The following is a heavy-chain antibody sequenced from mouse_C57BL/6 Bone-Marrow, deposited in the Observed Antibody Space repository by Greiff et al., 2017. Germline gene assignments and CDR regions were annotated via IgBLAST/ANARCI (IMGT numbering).Heavy chain of an antibody. J-gene: IGHJ2*01. V-gene: IGHV5-12*01. D-gene: IGHD1-1*01. CDR3: ARQTITTVGFDY. CDR1: GFTFSDYY. CDR2: ISNGGGST. Sequence: EVQVVESGGGLVQPGGSLKLSCAASGFTFSDYYMYWVRQTPEQRLEWVAYISNGGGSTYYPDTVKGRFTISRDNAKNTLYLQMSRLKSEDTAMYYCARQTITTVGFDYWGQGTTLTVSS.